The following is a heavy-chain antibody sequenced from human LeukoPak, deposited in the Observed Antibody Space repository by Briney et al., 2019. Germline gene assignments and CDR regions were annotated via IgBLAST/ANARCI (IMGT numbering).Heavy chain of an antibody. Sequence: ASVKVSCKASGYTFTGYYMHWVRQAPGQGLEWMGWINPNSGGTNYAQKFQGRVTMTRDTSISTAYMELSRVRSDDTAVYYCARDSGYDSPYYYMDVWGDGTTVTISS. CDR2: INPNSGGT. J-gene: IGHJ6*03. CDR1: GYTFTGYY. CDR3: ARDSGYDSPYYYMDV. D-gene: IGHD5-12*01. V-gene: IGHV1-2*02.